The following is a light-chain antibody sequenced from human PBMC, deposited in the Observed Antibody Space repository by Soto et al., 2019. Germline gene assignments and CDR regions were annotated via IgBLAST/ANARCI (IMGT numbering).Light chain of an antibody. CDR3: SSYTSTSTLYV. Sequence: QSALTQPASVSGSRGQSITISCTGTSSDVGGYNYVSWYQQHPDKAPKLMIYEVTNRPSGVSFRFSGSKSGNTASLTISGLQPEDEADYYCSSYTSTSTLYVFGTGTKVTVL. CDR2: EVT. CDR1: SSDVGGYNY. J-gene: IGLJ1*01. V-gene: IGLV2-14*01.